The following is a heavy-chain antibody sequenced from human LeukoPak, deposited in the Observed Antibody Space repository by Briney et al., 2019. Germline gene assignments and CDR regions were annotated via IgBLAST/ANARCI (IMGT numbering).Heavy chain of an antibody. CDR2: INTDGSST. V-gene: IGHV3-74*01. CDR3: ARASTADMWNWFDP. D-gene: IGHD6-13*01. J-gene: IGHJ5*02. CDR1: GFTFSSYW. Sequence: RPGGSLRLSCAASGFTFSSYWMHWVRQAPGKGLVYVSRINTDGSSTDYADSVKGRFTIPRDNAKNTLYLQMNGLRAEDTALYYCARASTADMWNWFDPWGQGTLVTVSS.